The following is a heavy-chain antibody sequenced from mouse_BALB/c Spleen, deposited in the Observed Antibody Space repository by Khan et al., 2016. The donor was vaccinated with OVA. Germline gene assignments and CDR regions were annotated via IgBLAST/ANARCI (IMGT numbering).Heavy chain of an antibody. CDR3: ARVSVNDRFAY. J-gene: IGHJ3*01. V-gene: IGHV1S137*01. D-gene: IGHD2-12*01. Sequence: QVQLQQSGPELVRPGVSVKISCKGSGYTFTDYAMHWVKQSHAKSLEWIGVISTHYGNVDSNQKFKGKATMTVDKSSNTAYMELARFTSEDPAIYYCARVSVNDRFAYWGQGTLVTVSA. CDR2: ISTHYGNV. CDR1: GYTFTDYA.